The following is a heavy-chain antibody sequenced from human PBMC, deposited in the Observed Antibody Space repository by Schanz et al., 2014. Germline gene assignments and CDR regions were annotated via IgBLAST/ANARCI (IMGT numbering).Heavy chain of an antibody. D-gene: IGHD6-13*01. V-gene: IGHV3-30*04. CDR3: ARDRQQLVGRIGYYYGMDV. CDR1: GFTFSNFA. CDR2: ISYDGSHK. Sequence: QVQLVESGGGVVQPGRSLRLSCAASGFTFSNFAIHWVRQAPGKGLGWVAVISYDGSHKDYADSVKGRFTISRDNSKNTLYLQMNSLRAEATAVYYCARDRQQLVGRIGYYYGMDVWGQGTTVTVSS. J-gene: IGHJ6*02.